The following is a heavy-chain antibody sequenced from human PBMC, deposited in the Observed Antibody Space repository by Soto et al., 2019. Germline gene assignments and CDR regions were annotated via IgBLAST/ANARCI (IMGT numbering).Heavy chain of an antibody. CDR2: INPSGGST. CDR1: GYTFTSYD. D-gene: IGHD3-22*01. J-gene: IGHJ4*02. Sequence: ASVKVSCKTSGYTFTSYDIIWVRQATGQGLEWMGIINPSGGSTSYAQKFQGRVTMTRDTSTSTVYMELSSLRSEDTATYYCTRDRLRGYDNSGFYSWGQGSLVTVSS. CDR3: TRDRLRGYDNSGFYS. V-gene: IGHV1-46*01.